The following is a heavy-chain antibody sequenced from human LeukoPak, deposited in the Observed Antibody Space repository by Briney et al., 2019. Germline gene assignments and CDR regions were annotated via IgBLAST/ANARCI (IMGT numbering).Heavy chain of an antibody. Sequence: ASVKVSCKASGYTFTSYGISWVRQAPGQGLEWMGWISTYNGDTHSSQKLQGRVTMTTDTSTSTAYLELRSLRSDDTAVYYCARVSYYYDSSGYFDYWGQGTLVTVSS. J-gene: IGHJ4*02. CDR3: ARVSYYYDSSGYFDY. D-gene: IGHD3-22*01. V-gene: IGHV1-18*01. CDR2: ISTYNGDT. CDR1: GYTFTSYG.